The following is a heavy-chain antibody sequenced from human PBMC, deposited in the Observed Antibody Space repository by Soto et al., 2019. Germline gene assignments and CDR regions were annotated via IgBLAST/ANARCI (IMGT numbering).Heavy chain of an antibody. J-gene: IGHJ4*02. D-gene: IGHD2-8*01. CDR2: SNPTTGGT. CDR3: ASASGSPLTVYAPLGF. V-gene: IGHV1-2*02. Sequence: QVQLVQSGAEVKKPWASVKVSCKASGYSLTEYYLHWVRQAPGQGIAWMGWSNPTTGGTTYAQKFEGRVTMTSDRSVNTAYMELSRLRSDATALYFCASASGSPLTVYAPLGFWGQGSLVTVSS. CDR1: GYSLTEYY.